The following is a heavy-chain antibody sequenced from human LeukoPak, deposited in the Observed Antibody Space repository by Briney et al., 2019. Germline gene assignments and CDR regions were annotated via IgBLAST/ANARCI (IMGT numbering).Heavy chain of an antibody. J-gene: IGHJ3*02. Sequence: SETLSLTCTVSGGSISSGGYYWSWIRQHPGKGLEWIGYIYYSGSTYYNPSLKSRVTMSVDTSKNQFSLKLSSVTAADTAVYYCARSYGSVYGAFDIWGQGTMVTVSS. CDR3: ARSYGSVYGAFDI. V-gene: IGHV4-31*03. CDR2: IYYSGST. D-gene: IGHD3-10*01. CDR1: GGSISSGGYY.